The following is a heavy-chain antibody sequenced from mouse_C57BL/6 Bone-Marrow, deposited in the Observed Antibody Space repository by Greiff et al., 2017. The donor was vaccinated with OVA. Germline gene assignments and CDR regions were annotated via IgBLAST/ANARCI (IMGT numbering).Heavy chain of an antibody. CDR1: GYTFTSYW. CDR3: ARETDYYGSSYWYFDV. CDR2: IYPGSGST. D-gene: IGHD1-1*01. V-gene: IGHV1-55*01. Sequence: QVQLQQPGAELVKPGASVKMSCKASGYTFTSYWITWVKQRPGRGLEWIGDIYPGSGSTNYNEKFKSKATLTVDTSSSTAYMQLSSLTSEDSAVYYCARETDYYGSSYWYFDVWGTGTTVTVSS. J-gene: IGHJ1*03.